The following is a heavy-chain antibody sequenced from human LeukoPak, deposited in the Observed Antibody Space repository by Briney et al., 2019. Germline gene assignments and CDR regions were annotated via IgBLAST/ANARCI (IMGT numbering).Heavy chain of an antibody. V-gene: IGHV3-48*04. CDR3: LRGDRRDY. CDR2: ISTSSTTI. CDR1: GFTFSSYS. Sequence: GGSLRLSCAASGFTFSSYSMNWVRQAPGKGLEWLSYISTSSTTIYYADSVKGRFIISRDNAKDSLYLQMNSLRVEDTAVYYCLRGDRRDYWGQGTLVTVSS. J-gene: IGHJ4*02.